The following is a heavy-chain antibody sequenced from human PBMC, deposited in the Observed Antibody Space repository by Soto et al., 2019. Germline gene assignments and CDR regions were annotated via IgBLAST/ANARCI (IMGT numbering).Heavy chain of an antibody. CDR2: ITNTGDNT. D-gene: IGHD3-22*01. CDR3: ARDSVVVSFRPRNFDL. Sequence: GGSLRLSCAASGFSFNNYNMNWVRQVPGKGLKWVSYITNTGDNTYYADSVKGRFTISRDNADISLYLQMNSLRAEDTAIYYCARDSVVVSFRPRNFDLWGRGTQVTVSS. J-gene: IGHJ2*01. CDR1: GFSFNNYN. V-gene: IGHV3-48*01.